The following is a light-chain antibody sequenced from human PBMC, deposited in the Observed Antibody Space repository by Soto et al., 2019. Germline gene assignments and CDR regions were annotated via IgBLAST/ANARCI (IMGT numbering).Light chain of an antibody. Sequence: DLQMTQSPSTVSASVGDGVTITCRASQPISSWLAWFRQRPGKAPELLIYAASTLHSGVPSRFSGSGSGTDFALTISGLQPEDFATYYCQQASSFPHTFGQGTRVDIK. J-gene: IGKJ2*01. CDR3: QQASSFPHT. CDR2: AAS. V-gene: IGKV1-12*01. CDR1: QPISSW.